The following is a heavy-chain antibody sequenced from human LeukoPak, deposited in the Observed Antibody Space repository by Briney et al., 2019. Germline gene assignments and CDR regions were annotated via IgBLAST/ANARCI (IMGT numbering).Heavy chain of an antibody. D-gene: IGHD2-21*01. V-gene: IGHV3-30-3*01. CDR1: GFTFSSYA. Sequence: GGSLRLSCAASGFTFSSYAMHWVRQAPGKGLEWVAVISYDGSNKYYADSVKGRFTISRDNSKNTLYLQMNSLRAEDTAVYYCARSGYCGGDCWGYFDYWSQGTLVTVSS. CDR3: ARSGYCGGDCWGYFDY. J-gene: IGHJ4*02. CDR2: ISYDGSNK.